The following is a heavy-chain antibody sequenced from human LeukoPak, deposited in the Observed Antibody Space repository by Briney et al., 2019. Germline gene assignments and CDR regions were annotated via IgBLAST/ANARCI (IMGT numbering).Heavy chain of an antibody. CDR3: ARSVNSGWYFDY. CDR1: GFTFSSYA. Sequence: GGSLRLSCAASGFTFSSYAMSWVRQAPGKGLEWVSGINWNGGSTGYADSVKGRFTISRDNAKNSLYLQMNSLRAEDTALYYCARSVNSGWYFDYWGQGTLVTVSS. V-gene: IGHV3-20*04. J-gene: IGHJ4*02. CDR2: INWNGGST. D-gene: IGHD6-19*01.